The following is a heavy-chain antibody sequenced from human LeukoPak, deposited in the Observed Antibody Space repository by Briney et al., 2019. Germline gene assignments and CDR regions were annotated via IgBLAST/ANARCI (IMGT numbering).Heavy chain of an antibody. CDR2: ISGSDGST. Sequence: PGGSLRLSCAASGFTFSSYAMSWVRQAPGKGLEWVSGISGSDGSTNFADSVKGRFTISRENSKNTLYLQMNSLRAEDTAVYYCAKQKRDTAMVYFDYWGQGTLVTVSS. V-gene: IGHV3-23*01. CDR1: GFTFSSYA. D-gene: IGHD5-18*01. CDR3: AKQKRDTAMVYFDY. J-gene: IGHJ4*02.